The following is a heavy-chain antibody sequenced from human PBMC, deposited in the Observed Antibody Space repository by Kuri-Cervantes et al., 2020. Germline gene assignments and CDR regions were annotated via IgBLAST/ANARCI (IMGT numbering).Heavy chain of an antibody. J-gene: IGHJ4*02. Sequence: GESLKISCAASGFTFSSYGMHWVRQAPGKGLEWVAVISYDGSNKYYADSVKGRFTISRDNSKNTLYLQMNSLRAEDTALYYCAKGTYYYGSGAFDYWGQGTLVTVSS. CDR2: ISYDGSNK. CDR1: GFTFSSYG. V-gene: IGHV3-30*18. D-gene: IGHD3-10*01. CDR3: AKGTYYYGSGAFDY.